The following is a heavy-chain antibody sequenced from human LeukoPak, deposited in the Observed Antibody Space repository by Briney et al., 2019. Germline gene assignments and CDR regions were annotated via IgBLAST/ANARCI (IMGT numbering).Heavy chain of an antibody. J-gene: IGHJ4*02. CDR1: GGSISSYY. CDR3: ARENDYRFDY. D-gene: IGHD4-11*01. Sequence: SETLSLTCTVSGGSISSYYWSWIRQPPGKGLEWIGYTYYSGSTNYNPSLKSRVTISVDTSKNQFSLKLSSVTAADTAVYYCARENDYRFDYWGQGTLVTVSS. V-gene: IGHV4-59*01. CDR2: TYYSGST.